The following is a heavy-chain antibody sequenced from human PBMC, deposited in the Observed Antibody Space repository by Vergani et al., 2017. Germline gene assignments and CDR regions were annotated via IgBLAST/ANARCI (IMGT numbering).Heavy chain of an antibody. V-gene: IGHV4-61*10. CDR1: GGSVSSGSYY. CDR2: IYYSGST. Sequence: QVQLQESGPGLVKPSETLSLTCTVSGGSVSSGSYYWSWIRQPAGKGLEWIGYIYYSGSTYYNPSLKSVVTISVDTSKNQFSLKLSSVTAADTAVYYCARGSRPYDRAFDIWGQGTMVTVSS. J-gene: IGHJ3*02. D-gene: IGHD3-22*01. CDR3: ARGSRPYDRAFDI.